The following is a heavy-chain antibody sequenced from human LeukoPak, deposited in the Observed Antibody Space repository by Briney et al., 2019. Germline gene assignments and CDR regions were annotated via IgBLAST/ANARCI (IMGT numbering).Heavy chain of an antibody. J-gene: IGHJ4*02. V-gene: IGHV3-23*01. CDR1: GFTFSSYA. CDR2: IIGSGGST. Sequence: PGGSLRLSCAASGFTFSSYAMSWVRQAPGKGLEWVSAIIGSGGSTYYADSVKGRFTISRDNSKNTLYLQMNSLRAEDTAVYYCAKDGGSPLGIAAAGNPSDYWGQGTLVTVSS. CDR3: AKDGGSPLGIAAAGNPSDY. D-gene: IGHD6-13*01.